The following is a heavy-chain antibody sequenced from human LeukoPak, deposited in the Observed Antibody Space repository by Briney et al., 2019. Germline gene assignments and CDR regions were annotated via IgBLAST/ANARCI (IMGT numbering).Heavy chain of an antibody. CDR3: ASEGDIGVVY. CDR1: GGSFSGYY. V-gene: IGHV4-34*01. CDR2: INHSGST. J-gene: IGHJ4*02. D-gene: IGHD2-21*01. Sequence: SETLSLSCAVYGGSFSGYYWSWIRQPPGKGLEWIGEINHSGSTNYNSSLKSRVTISVDTSKNQFSLKLSSLTAADTAVYYCASEGDIGVVYWGQGTLVTVSS.